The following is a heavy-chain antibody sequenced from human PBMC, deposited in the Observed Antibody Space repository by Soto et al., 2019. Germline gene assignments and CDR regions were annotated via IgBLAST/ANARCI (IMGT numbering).Heavy chain of an antibody. CDR3: AKAGGVAGTVDYFDY. CDR2: ISGSAGST. Sequence: PGGSLRLSCAASGFTFSNYAINWVRQSPGKGLEWVSVISGSAGSTYYADSVKGRFTITRDNSKNTLYLQMNSLRAEDTAVYYCAKAGGVAGTVDYFDYWGQGTLVTVSS. CDR1: GFTFSNYA. D-gene: IGHD6-13*01. J-gene: IGHJ4*02. V-gene: IGHV3-23*01.